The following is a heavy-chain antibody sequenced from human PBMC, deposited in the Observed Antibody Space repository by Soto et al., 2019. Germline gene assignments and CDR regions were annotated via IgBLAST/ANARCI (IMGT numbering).Heavy chain of an antibody. J-gene: IGHJ4*02. V-gene: IGHV2-5*01. D-gene: IGHD3-3*01. Sequence: SGPTLVNPTQTFTLTCTFSGFSLSTSGVGVGWIRQPPGKALEWLALIYWNDDIRYSPSLKSRLTITKDTSKNQVVLTMTNMDPVDTATYYCARVSGITIFGVVITATYYFDYWGQ. CDR1: GFSLSTSGVG. CDR2: IYWNDDI. CDR3: ARVSGITIFGVVITATYYFDY.